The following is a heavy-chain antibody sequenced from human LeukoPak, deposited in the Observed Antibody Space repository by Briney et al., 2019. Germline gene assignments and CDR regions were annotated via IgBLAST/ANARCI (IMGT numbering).Heavy chain of an antibody. CDR1: GFTFSIYG. Sequence: PGGSLRLSCVASGFTFSIYGMYWVRQAPGKGLEWVAVIWYDGSNKNYADSVKGRFTISRDNSKNTLYLQMNSLRAEDTAVYYCAREGGITMIVVVPPDYWGQGTLVTVSS. D-gene: IGHD3-22*01. V-gene: IGHV3-33*01. CDR3: AREGGITMIVVVPPDY. CDR2: IWYDGSNK. J-gene: IGHJ4*02.